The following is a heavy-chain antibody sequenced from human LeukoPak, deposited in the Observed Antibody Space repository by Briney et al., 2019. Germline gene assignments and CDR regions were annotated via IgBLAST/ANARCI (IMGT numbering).Heavy chain of an antibody. CDR3: ARGPRYFDWLSVYGMDV. V-gene: IGHV4-30-4*01. Sequence: SQTLSLTCTVSGGSISSGDYYWNWIRQPPGKGLEWIGYIHYSGSTYYNPSLMSRVTISVDTSKHQFSLKLSSVTAADTAVYYCARGPRYFDWLSVYGMDVWGQGTTVTVSS. D-gene: IGHD3-9*01. J-gene: IGHJ6*02. CDR1: GGSISSGDYY. CDR2: IHYSGST.